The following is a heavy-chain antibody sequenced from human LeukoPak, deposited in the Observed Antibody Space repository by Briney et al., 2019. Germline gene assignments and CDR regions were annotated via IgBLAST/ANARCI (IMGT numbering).Heavy chain of an antibody. D-gene: IGHD5-12*01. CDR1: GYAFTSYD. CDR3: ARGLATRGYYYYYMDV. J-gene: IGHJ6*03. CDR2: MNPNSGNT. Sequence: ASVKVSCKASGYAFTSYDINWVRQATGQGLEWMGWMNPNSGNTGYAQKFQGRVTMTRNTSISTAYMELSRLRSEDTAVYYCARGLATRGYYYYYMDVWGKGTTVTVSS. V-gene: IGHV1-8*01.